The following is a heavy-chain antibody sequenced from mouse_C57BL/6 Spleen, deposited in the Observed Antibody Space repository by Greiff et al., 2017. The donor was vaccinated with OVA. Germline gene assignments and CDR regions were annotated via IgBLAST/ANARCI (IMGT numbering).Heavy chain of an antibody. J-gene: IGHJ2*01. Sequence: VQLQQSGAELVRPGASVKLSCKASGYTFTDYYINWVKQRPGQGLEWIARIYPGSGNTYYNEKFKGKATLTAEKSSSTAYMQLSSLTSEDSAVYFCARSSTNWDYFDYWGQGTTLTVSS. V-gene: IGHV1-76*01. CDR3: ARSSTNWDYFDY. D-gene: IGHD4-1*01. CDR1: GYTFTDYY. CDR2: IYPGSGNT.